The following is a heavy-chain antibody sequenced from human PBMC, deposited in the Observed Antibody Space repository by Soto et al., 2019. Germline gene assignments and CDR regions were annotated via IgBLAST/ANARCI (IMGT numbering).Heavy chain of an antibody. CDR1: GDAISNYY. Sequence: RSETLSLTCSVSGDAISNYYWSWIRQTPGGGLEWTGCVHESGSTDYNPSLRGRVIISLHTSKSQFSLSLRSATAADTATYYCARGTRALITSFFAYWGQGIPVTVSS. CDR3: ARGTRALITSFFAY. V-gene: IGHV4-59*03. D-gene: IGHD1-20*01. J-gene: IGHJ4*02. CDR2: VHESGST.